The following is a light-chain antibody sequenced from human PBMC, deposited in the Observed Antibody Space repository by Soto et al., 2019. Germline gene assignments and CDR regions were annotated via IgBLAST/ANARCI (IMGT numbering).Light chain of an antibody. CDR2: GAS. J-gene: IGKJ4*01. CDR1: QSVSSY. Sequence: EIVMTQSPATLSVSPGERATLSCRASQSVSSYLAWYQQKPGQAPRLLIYGASTRATGIPARFSGSGSGTEFTLTISSLQSEDFAVYYCQQYNTWPLLTFGGGTKVEIK. V-gene: IGKV3-15*01. CDR3: QQYNTWPLLT.